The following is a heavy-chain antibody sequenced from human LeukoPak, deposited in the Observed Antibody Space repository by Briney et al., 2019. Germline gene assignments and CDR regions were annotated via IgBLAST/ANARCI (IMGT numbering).Heavy chain of an antibody. Sequence: ASVKVSCKASGYTFTGYYMHWVRQAPGQGLEWMGWINPNSGGTNYAQKFQGRVTMTRDTSISTAYMELSRLRSDDTAVYYCARDYYDSSGYYSPYYFDYWGQGTLVTVSS. V-gene: IGHV1-2*02. CDR3: ARDYYDSSGYYSPYYFDY. CDR2: INPNSGGT. D-gene: IGHD3-22*01. CDR1: GYTFTGYY. J-gene: IGHJ4*02.